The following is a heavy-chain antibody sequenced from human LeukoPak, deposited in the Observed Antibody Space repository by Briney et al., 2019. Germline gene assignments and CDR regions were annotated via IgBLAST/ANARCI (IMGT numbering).Heavy chain of an antibody. CDR3: AKDGVVAALGDNWFDS. V-gene: IGHV3-43D*03. CDR1: GFTFDDYG. Sequence: GSLRLSCAASGFTFDDYGMHWVRQAPGKGLEWVSLISWEGGSTYYADSVKGRFTISRDNSKNSLYLQMDSLRTEDTALYYCAKDGVVAALGDNWFDSWGQGTLVTVSS. D-gene: IGHD2-15*01. J-gene: IGHJ5*01. CDR2: ISWEGGST.